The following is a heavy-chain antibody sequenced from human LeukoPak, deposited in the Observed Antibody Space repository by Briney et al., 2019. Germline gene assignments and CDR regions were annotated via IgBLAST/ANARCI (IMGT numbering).Heavy chain of an antibody. J-gene: IGHJ4*02. V-gene: IGHV1-69-2*01. D-gene: IGHD6-19*01. CDR1: GYTFTDYY. CDR2: VDPEDGET. Sequence: EATVKISCNVSGYTFTDYYMHWVQQAPGKGLEWMGLVDPEDGETIYAEKFQGRVTITADTSTDTAYMELSSLRSEDTAVYYCAHTGYSSGWEFRWGQGTLVTVSS. CDR3: AHTGYSSGWEFR.